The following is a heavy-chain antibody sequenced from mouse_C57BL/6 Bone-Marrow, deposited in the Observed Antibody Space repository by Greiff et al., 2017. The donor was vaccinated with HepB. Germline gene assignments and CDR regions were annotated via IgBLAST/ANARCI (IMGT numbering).Heavy chain of an antibody. D-gene: IGHD2-4*01. CDR1: GFTFSDFY. Sequence: EVQLVESGGGLVQSGRSLRLSCATSGFTFSDFYMEWVRQAPGKGLEWIAASRNKANDYTTEYSASVKGRFIVSRDTSQSILYLQMNALRAEDTAIYYCARGHYDYHYYAMDYWGQGTSVTVSS. CDR2: SRNKANDYTT. J-gene: IGHJ4*01. V-gene: IGHV7-1*01. CDR3: ARGHYDYHYYAMDY.